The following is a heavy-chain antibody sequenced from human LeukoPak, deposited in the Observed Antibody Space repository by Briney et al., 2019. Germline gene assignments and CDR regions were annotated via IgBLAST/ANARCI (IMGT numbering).Heavy chain of an antibody. CDR2: IYHSGST. V-gene: IGHV4-30-2*01. Sequence: SQTLSLTCAVSGGSISGGGYSWSWIRQPPGKGLERIGYIYHSGSTYYNPSLKSRVTISVDRSKNQFSLKLSSVTAADTAVYYCARVDYDKNFDYWGQGTLVTVSS. CDR3: ARVDYDKNFDY. CDR1: GGSISGGGYS. J-gene: IGHJ4*02. D-gene: IGHD4-17*01.